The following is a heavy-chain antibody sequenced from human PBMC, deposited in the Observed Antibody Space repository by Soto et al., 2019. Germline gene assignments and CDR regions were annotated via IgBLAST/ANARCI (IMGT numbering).Heavy chain of an antibody. CDR2: ISENGDRQ. CDR3: ARRLAPTISALGY. V-gene: IGHV3-30*09. Sequence: PGGSLRLSCTASGLTFKASTFHWVRQAPGKGLQWVAVISENGDRQYSTESVRGRFVISRDSSKNTLYLQMSSLRPEDTGVYFCARRLAPTISALGYWGQGALVTVSS. D-gene: IGHD1-26*01. CDR1: GLTFKAST. J-gene: IGHJ4*02.